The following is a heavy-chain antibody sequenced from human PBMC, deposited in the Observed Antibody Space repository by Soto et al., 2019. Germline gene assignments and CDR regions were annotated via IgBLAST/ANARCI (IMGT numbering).Heavy chain of an antibody. CDR1: GGSISSSSYY. CDR3: ASQTAGRLYDIFTGYQNYYYYGMDV. J-gene: IGHJ6*02. CDR2: IYYSGST. Sequence: SETLSLTCTVSGGSISSSSYYWGWIRQPPGKGLEWIGSIYYSGSTYYNPSLKSRVTISVDTSKNQFSLKLSSVTAADTAVYYCASQTAGRLYDIFTGYQNYYYYGMDVWGQGTTVTVSS. D-gene: IGHD3-9*01. V-gene: IGHV4-39*01.